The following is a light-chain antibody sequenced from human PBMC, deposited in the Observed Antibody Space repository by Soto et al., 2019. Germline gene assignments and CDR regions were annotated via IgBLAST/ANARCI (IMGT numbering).Light chain of an antibody. J-gene: IGLJ3*02. V-gene: IGLV2-14*01. CDR2: EVS. Sequence: QSALTQPASVSGSLGQSITISCTGTSSDVGGHNYVSWYQQHPGKAPKLLIYEVSNRPSGVSNRFSGSRSGNTASLTISGLQAEDEADYYCTSYTTTSTGVFGGGTKVTVL. CDR1: SSDVGGHNY. CDR3: TSYTTTSTGV.